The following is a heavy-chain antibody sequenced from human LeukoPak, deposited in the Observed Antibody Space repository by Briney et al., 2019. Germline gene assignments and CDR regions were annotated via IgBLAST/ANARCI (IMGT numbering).Heavy chain of an antibody. V-gene: IGHV4-59*01. CDR2: IYYSGST. CDR3: ARDCYDYVWGSYPSHGYAFDI. D-gene: IGHD3-16*02. J-gene: IGHJ3*02. Sequence: SETLSLTCTVSGGSISSYYWSWIRQPPGKGLEWIGYIYYSGSTNYNPSLKSRVTISVDTSKNQFSLKLSSVTAADTAVYYCARDCYDYVWGSYPSHGYAFDIWGQGTMVTVSS. CDR1: GGSISSYY.